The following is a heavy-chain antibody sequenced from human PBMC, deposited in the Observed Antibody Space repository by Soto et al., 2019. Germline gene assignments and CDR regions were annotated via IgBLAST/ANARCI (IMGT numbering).Heavy chain of an antibody. CDR1: GFTFSSYA. CDR2: LSTSSTFI. Sequence: PGGSLRLSCAASGFTFSSYAMSWVRQAPGKGLEWVSSLSTSSTFIYYADSLKGRFTISRDDAKNSLYLQMNSLRAEDTALYYCATAGDSSRYYFDSWGQGTLVTVSS. D-gene: IGHD6-13*01. J-gene: IGHJ4*02. CDR3: ATAGDSSRYYFDS. V-gene: IGHV3-21*01.